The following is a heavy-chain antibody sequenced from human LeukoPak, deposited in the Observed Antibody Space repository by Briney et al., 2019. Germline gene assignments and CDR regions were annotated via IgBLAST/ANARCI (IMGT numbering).Heavy chain of an antibody. CDR1: GGSFSGYY. CDR2: INHSGST. CDR3: ARGGFYESSGYPPIDY. D-gene: IGHD3-22*01. Sequence: SETLSLTCAVYGGSFSGYYWSWIRQPPGKGLEWIGEINHSGSTNYNPSLKSRVTISIDTSKNQFSLKLSSVTATDTAVYYCARGGFYESSGYPPIDYWGQGTLVTVSS. J-gene: IGHJ4*02. V-gene: IGHV4-34*01.